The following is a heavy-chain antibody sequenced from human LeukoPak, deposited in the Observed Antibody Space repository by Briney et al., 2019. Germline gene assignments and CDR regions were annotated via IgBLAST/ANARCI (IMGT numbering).Heavy chain of an antibody. V-gene: IGHV3-30*18. Sequence: AGRSLRLSCAASGFTFSTYGMHWVRQAPGKGLEWVAVISYDVSYKYYADSVKGRFTISRDNSKNTLYLQMNSLRAEDTAVYHCAKDALNDLYAFDIWGQGTMVTVSS. CDR2: ISYDVSYK. CDR3: AKDALNDLYAFDI. CDR1: GFTFSTYG. D-gene: IGHD1-1*01. J-gene: IGHJ3*02.